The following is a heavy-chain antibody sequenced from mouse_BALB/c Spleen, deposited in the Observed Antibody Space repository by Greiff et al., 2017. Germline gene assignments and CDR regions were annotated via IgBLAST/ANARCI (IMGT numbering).Heavy chain of an antibody. CDR1: GFSLTSYG. V-gene: IGHV2-2*02. D-gene: IGHD1-2*01. CDR3: ARGDYYGYDYAMDY. J-gene: IGHJ4*01. CDR2: IWSGGST. Sequence: VQVVESGPGLVQPSQSLSITCTVSGFSLTSYGVHWVRQSPGKGLEWLGVIWSGGSTDYNAAFISRLSISKDNSKSQVFFKMNSLQANDTAIYYCARGDYYGYDYAMDYWGQGTSVTVSS.